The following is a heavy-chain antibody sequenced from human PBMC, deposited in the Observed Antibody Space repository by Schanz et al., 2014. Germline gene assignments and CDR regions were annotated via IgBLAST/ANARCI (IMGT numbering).Heavy chain of an antibody. Sequence: QVQLVQSAPEVKKPGASVKLSCRASGYPFTNYYIHWVRQAPGQGLEWMGIVNPGGGSTSVAQRFQTRVTLTRDTSTGTAYLGLTRLRFEDTAVYYCARGSLAGYVALLMAANDYWGQGTLRTVSS. CDR1: GYPFTNYY. CDR3: ARGSLAGYVALLMAANDY. J-gene: IGHJ4*02. D-gene: IGHD2-15*01. CDR2: VNPGGGST. V-gene: IGHV1-46*01.